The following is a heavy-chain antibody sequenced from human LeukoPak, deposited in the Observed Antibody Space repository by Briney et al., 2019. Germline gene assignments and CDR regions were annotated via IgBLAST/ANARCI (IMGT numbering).Heavy chain of an antibody. J-gene: IGHJ2*01. Sequence: EASVKVSCKASGGTFSSYAISWVRQAPGQGLEWMGRIIPILGIANYAQKFQGRVTITADKSTSTAYMELSSLRSEDTAVYYCARDFTETTEVTLRYFDLWGRGTLVTVSS. V-gene: IGHV1-69*04. D-gene: IGHD4-23*01. CDR2: IIPILGIA. CDR3: ARDFTETTEVTLRYFDL. CDR1: GGTFSSYA.